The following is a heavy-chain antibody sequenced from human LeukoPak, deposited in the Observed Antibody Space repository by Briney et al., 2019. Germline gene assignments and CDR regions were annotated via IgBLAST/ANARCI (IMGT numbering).Heavy chain of an antibody. D-gene: IGHD4-17*01. CDR3: AKGPDYGDLDY. CDR1: GFTFSNYG. Sequence: PGGSLRLSCAASGFTFSNYGMHWVRQAPGKGLEWVAVISYDGTNKYYADSVKGRFTISRDNSKNTLYLQMNSLRAEDTAVYYCAKGPDYGDLDYWGQGTLVTVSS. CDR2: ISYDGTNK. J-gene: IGHJ4*02. V-gene: IGHV3-30*18.